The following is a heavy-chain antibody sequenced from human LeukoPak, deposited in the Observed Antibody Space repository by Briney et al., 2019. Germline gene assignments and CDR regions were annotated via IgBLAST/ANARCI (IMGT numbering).Heavy chain of an antibody. V-gene: IGHV3-23*01. D-gene: IGHD6-19*01. CDR1: GFTFSTYV. J-gene: IGHJ5*02. Sequence: PGGSLRLSCAASGFTFSTYVMNWVRQAPGKGLEWFSGISGSGGNTYYADSVKGRFTISRDNSKNTLYLQMDSLRAEDTAVYYCAKGTHSSGHNCFDAWGQGTLVTVSS. CDR2: ISGSGGNT. CDR3: AKGTHSSGHNCFDA.